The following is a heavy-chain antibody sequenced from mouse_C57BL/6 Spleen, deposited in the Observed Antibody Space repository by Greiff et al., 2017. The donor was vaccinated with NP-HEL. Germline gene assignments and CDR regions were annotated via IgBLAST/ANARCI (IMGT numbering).Heavy chain of an antibody. CDR1: GYTFTDYN. CDR3: ATGYWYFDV. J-gene: IGHJ1*03. V-gene: IGHV1-22*01. D-gene: IGHD4-1*01. Sequence: EVQLQESGPELVKPGASVKMSCKASGYTFTDYNMHWVKQSHGKSLEWIGYINPNNGGTSYNQKFKGKATLTVNKSSSTAYMEHRSLTSEDSAVYYCATGYWYFDVWGTGTTVTVSS. CDR2: INPNNGGT.